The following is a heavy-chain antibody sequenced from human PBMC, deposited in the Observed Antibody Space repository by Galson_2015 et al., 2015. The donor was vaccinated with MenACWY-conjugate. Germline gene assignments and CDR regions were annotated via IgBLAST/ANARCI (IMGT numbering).Heavy chain of an antibody. V-gene: IGHV3-30*04. CDR1: GFTFSSYA. D-gene: IGHD3-10*01. Sequence: LSLSCAASGFTFSSYAMHWVRQAPGKGLEWVAVISYDGSNKYYADSVKGRLTISRDNSKNTLYLQMNSLTAEDTAVYYCAGTNYYGSGSYPTEFDYWGQGTLVTVSA. CDR2: ISYDGSNK. J-gene: IGHJ4*02. CDR3: AGTNYYGSGSYPTEFDY.